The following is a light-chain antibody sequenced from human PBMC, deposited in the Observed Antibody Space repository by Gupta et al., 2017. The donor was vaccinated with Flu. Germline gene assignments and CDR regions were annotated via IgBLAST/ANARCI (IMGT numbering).Light chain of an antibody. J-gene: IGLJ3*02. CDR3: SSYTSSSTRV. Sequence: SALTQPASVSGSPGQSITIACTGTSSEVGGYNYVSWYQPHPGKAPKLMIYEVSNRPSGVSNRFSGSKSGNTASLTISGLQAEDEADYYCSSYTSSSTRVFGGGTKLTVL. V-gene: IGLV2-14*01. CDR2: EVS. CDR1: SSEVGGYNY.